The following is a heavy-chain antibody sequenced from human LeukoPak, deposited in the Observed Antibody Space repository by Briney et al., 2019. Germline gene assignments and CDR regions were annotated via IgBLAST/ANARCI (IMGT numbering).Heavy chain of an antibody. J-gene: IGHJ4*02. V-gene: IGHV4-59*08. CDR2: IYYSGGT. CDR3: ARPQRYSMYALDY. CDR1: GGSINYYY. D-gene: IGHD5-12*01. Sequence: SETLSLTCTVSGGSINYYYWMWIRQPPGKGLEWIGYIYYSGGTHYNPSLKSRVTMLVDTSKNQFSLKLSSVTAADTAVYYCARPQRYSMYALDYWGQGTLVTVSS.